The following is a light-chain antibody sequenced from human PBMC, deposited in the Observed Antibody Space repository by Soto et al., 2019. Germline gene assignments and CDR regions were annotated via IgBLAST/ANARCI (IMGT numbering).Light chain of an antibody. CDR2: SAS. CDR3: QHAKKWTSR. CDR1: QTVATT. Sequence: TNSAVTLCLYTLDTATLSFRASQTVATTLDWYQQKPGQAPRLLIHSASARAPGFSARFSASGSGTEFTLTISSLQSEDFAVYCCQHAKKWTSRFG. V-gene: IGKV3-15*01. J-gene: IGKJ2*01.